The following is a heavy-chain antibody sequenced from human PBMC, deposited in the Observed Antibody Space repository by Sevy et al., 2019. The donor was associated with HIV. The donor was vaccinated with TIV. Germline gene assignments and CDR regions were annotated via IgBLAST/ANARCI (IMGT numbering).Heavy chain of an antibody. Sequence: GGSLRLSCAASGFTVSSNYMSWVRQAPGKGLEWVSVIYSGGSTDYADSVKGRFTISRDNSKNTLYLQMNSLRAEDTAGYYCSREAGITMVREWDLDVWGQGTTVTVSS. D-gene: IGHD3-10*01. CDR2: IYSGGST. J-gene: IGHJ6*02. CDR3: SREAGITMVREWDLDV. CDR1: GFTVSSNY. V-gene: IGHV3-53*01.